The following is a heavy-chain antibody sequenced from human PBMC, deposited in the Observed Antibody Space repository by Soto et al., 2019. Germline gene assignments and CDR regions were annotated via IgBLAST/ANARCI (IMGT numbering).Heavy chain of an antibody. J-gene: IGHJ4*02. CDR1: GYTFSNFW. D-gene: IGHD1-26*01. CDR2: IFPGDSDT. Sequence: GESLKISCKGSGYTFSNFWIGWVRQMPGKGLEWMGIIFPGDSDTRYSPSFEGHVTISTDNSISTAYLHWSSLKASDTAIYYCVRHSGSDREGFDSWGQGLQVTVSS. V-gene: IGHV5-51*01. CDR3: VRHSGSDREGFDS.